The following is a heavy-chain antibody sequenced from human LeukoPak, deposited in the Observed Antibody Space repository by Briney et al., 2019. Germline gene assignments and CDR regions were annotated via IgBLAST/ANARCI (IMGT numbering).Heavy chain of an antibody. D-gene: IGHD6-19*01. J-gene: IGHJ4*02. CDR2: IKQDGSEK. CDR1: GFTFSSYW. V-gene: IGHV3-7*01. Sequence: GGSLRLSCAASGFTFSSYWMSWVRQAPGKGLEWVANIKQDGSEKYYVDSVKGPFTISRDNAKNSLYLQMNSLRAEDTAVYYCARVVAVARLYYFDYWGQGTLVTVSS. CDR3: ARVVAVARLYYFDY.